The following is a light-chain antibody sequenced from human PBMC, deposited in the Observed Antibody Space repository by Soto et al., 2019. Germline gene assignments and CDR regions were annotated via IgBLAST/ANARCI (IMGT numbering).Light chain of an antibody. Sequence: DIVMTQSPDSLAVSLGERATINCKSSRSLFSISNNKNYLAWYQQKPGQPPKLLIYWAATRYSWVRDRFSGSGSGKDFTLNIDSLHAEDVAGYYCHPYYNSVYTFGERTMLDIK. CDR1: RSLFSISNNKNY. CDR3: HPYYNSVYT. V-gene: IGKV4-1*01. J-gene: IGKJ2*01. CDR2: WAA.